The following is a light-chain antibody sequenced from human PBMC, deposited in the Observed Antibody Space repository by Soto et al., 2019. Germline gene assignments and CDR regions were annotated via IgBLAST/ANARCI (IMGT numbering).Light chain of an antibody. V-gene: IGKV1-5*01. Sequence: DIPMTQSPSTLSASVGDRVTITCRASQSISGWLAWYQQKPGKAPNLLIYDASSLESGVPSRFSGSGSGTEFTLTISSLQPDDFATYYCQQYSSYSWTFGQGTKVDIK. J-gene: IGKJ1*01. CDR3: QQYSSYSWT. CDR2: DAS. CDR1: QSISGW.